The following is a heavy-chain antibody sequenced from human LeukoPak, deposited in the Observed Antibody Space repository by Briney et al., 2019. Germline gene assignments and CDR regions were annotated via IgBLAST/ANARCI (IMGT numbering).Heavy chain of an antibody. J-gene: IGHJ4*02. D-gene: IGHD1-26*01. Sequence: GVSLKISCKGSGYSFTTYWIAWVRQMPGKGLEWRGVIYPGDSDNRYSPSFQGKLTLSADKSLSTAYLQWSSLKASDTAIYYCARALVGAATLSYWGQGTLVTVSS. CDR2: IYPGDSDN. CDR3: ARALVGAATLSY. V-gene: IGHV5-51*01. CDR1: GYSFTTYW.